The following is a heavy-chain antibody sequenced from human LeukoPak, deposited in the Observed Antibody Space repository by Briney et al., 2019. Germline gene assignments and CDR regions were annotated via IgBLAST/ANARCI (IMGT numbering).Heavy chain of an antibody. CDR2: IYYSGRT. CDR3: ASWGNLGYYFHY. V-gene: IGHV4-39*01. Sequence: PSETLSLTCTVSGGSISSSSYYWGWIRQPPGKGLEWIGSIYYSGRTYYNPSLESRVTISVDTSKNQFSLKLSSVTAADTAMYYCASWGNLGYYFHYWGQGTLVTVSS. J-gene: IGHJ4*02. CDR1: GGSISSSSYY. D-gene: IGHD3-16*01.